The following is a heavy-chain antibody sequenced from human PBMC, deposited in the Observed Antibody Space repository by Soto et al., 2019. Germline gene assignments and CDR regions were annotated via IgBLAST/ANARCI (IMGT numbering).Heavy chain of an antibody. CDR2: IYYSGST. CDR3: ARGGGNYYYYGMDV. Sequence: PSETLSLTCTVSGGSISSYYWSWILQPPGKGLEWIGYIYYSGSTNYNPSLKSRVTISVDTPKNQFSLKLSSVTAADTAVYYCARGGGNYYYYGMDVWGQGTTVTVSS. J-gene: IGHJ6*02. D-gene: IGHD1-1*01. V-gene: IGHV4-59*01. CDR1: GGSISSYY.